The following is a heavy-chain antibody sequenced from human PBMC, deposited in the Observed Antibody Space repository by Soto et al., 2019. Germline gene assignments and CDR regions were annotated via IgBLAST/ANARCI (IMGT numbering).Heavy chain of an antibody. Sequence: VKVSCKASGGSFSSLVISWLRQAPGQGPEWMGGINPMLGVANFAQKFQDRVTITADESTTTAYMELSSLRSEDTAVYYCARGPAQFDPWGQGTLVTVSS. CDR2: INPMLGVA. J-gene: IGHJ5*02. CDR1: GGSFSSLV. CDR3: ARGPAQFDP. V-gene: IGHV1-69*10. D-gene: IGHD2-2*01.